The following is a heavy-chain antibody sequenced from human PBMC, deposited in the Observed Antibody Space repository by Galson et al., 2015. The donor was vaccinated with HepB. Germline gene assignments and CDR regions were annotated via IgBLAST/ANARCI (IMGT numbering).Heavy chain of an antibody. CDR2: IYDTGNT. CDR1: GDSISSYY. CDR3: ARGTRGYSYGRFEH. V-gene: IGHV4-59*01. Sequence: QVQLQESGPGLVKPSQTLSLTCIVSGDSISSYYWSWIRQPPGKGLEWIGFIYDTGNTKYNPSLESRVTISLDTSQNQFSLRLTSVTPADTAVYYCARGTRGYSYGRFEHWGQGALVTVSS. J-gene: IGHJ4*02. D-gene: IGHD5-18*01.